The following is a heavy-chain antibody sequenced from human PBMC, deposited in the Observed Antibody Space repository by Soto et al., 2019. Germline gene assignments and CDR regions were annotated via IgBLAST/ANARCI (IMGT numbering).Heavy chain of an antibody. CDR1: GFTFSSYA. CDR2: ISGSGGST. V-gene: IGHV3-23*01. CDR3: AKDMGCSGGSCYPISDY. Sequence: EVQLLESGGGLVQPGGSLRLSCAASGFTFSSYAMSWVRQAPGKGLEWVSAISGSGGSTYYADAVKGRFTISRDNSKNTLYLQMNRLRAEDTAVYYCAKDMGCSGGSCYPISDYWGQGTLVTVSS. D-gene: IGHD2-15*01. J-gene: IGHJ4*02.